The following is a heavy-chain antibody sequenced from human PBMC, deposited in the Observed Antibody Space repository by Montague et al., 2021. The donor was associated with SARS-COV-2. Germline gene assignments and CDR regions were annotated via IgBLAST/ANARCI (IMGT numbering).Heavy chain of an antibody. Sequence: SLRLSCAASGFIFSNYAMTWVRQAPGKGLEWVSTMSGSGVRRDYADSVKGRFTISRDPSKNTLYLQMNSLRVEDTAVYYCAKDTATIRIAVALMDVWGQGTTVIVSS. D-gene: IGHD6-19*01. CDR1: GFIFSNYA. J-gene: IGHJ6*02. CDR2: MSGSGVRR. V-gene: IGHV3-23*01. CDR3: AKDTATIRIAVALMDV.